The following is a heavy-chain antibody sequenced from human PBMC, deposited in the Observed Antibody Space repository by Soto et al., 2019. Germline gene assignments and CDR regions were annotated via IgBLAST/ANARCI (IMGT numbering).Heavy chain of an antibody. Sequence: QITLKESGPTLVKPTQTLTLTCTFSGFSLSTSGVGVGWIRQPPGKALEWLALIYWDDDKRSSPSLKSRLTITKDTSKNQGVLTMTTMDPVATATYYCAHRPSYCSGGSCYSGFDYWGQGTLVTVSS. V-gene: IGHV2-5*02. CDR2: IYWDDDK. CDR3: AHRPSYCSGGSCYSGFDY. J-gene: IGHJ4*02. D-gene: IGHD2-15*01. CDR1: GFSLSTSGVG.